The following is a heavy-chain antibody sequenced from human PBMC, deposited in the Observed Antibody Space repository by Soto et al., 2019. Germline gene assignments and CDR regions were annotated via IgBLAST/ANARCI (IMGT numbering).Heavy chain of an antibody. CDR2: ISYDGSNK. D-gene: IGHD2-2*01. CDR1: GFTFSSYA. J-gene: IGHJ4*02. V-gene: IGHV3-30-3*01. CDR3: SPSCISNSCLDY. Sequence: QVQLVESGGGVVQPGRSLRLSCAASGFTFSSYAMHWVRQAPGKGLEWVAVISYDGSNKYYADSVKGRFTISRDNSKNPLYLQMNSLRAEDTAVYYCSPSCISNSCLDYWGQGTLVTVSS.